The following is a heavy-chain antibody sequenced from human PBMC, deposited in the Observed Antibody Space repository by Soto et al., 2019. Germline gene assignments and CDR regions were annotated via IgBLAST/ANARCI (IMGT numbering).Heavy chain of an antibody. CDR3: ARALPVFGVVFYPPHPAS. CDR1: GYTFISYY. J-gene: IGHJ5*02. D-gene: IGHD3-3*01. V-gene: IGHV1-46*01. CDR2: INPSGGST. Sequence: ASVKVSCKASGYTFISYYMHWVRQAPGQGLEWMGIINPSGGSTSYAQKFQGRVTMTRDTSTSTVYMELSSLRAEDTAVYYCARALPVFGVVFYPPHPASWGQGTLVTVSS.